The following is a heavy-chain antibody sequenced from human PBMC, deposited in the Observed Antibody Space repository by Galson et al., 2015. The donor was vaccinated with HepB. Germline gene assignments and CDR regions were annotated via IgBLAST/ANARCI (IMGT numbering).Heavy chain of an antibody. CDR3: SRPREEQPNDAFDI. CDR1: GYTFTTYY. Sequence: SVKVSCKASGYTFTTYYMHWVRQAPGQGLEWMGIINPSGGGTSYSQKFQGRVTMTRDSSTSTVYMELSSLRSEDTAVYYCSRPREEQPNDAFDIWGQGTMVTVSS. D-gene: IGHD6-13*01. V-gene: IGHV1-46*03. J-gene: IGHJ3*02. CDR2: INPSGGGT.